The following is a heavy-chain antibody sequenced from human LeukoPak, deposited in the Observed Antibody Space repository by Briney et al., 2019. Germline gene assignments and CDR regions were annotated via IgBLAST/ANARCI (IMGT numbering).Heavy chain of an antibody. CDR3: ARRGYSDSSGYDY. Sequence: SETLSLTCTVSGGSISSSSYYWGWIRQPPGKGLEWIGSIYYSGSTYYNPSLKSRVTISVDTSKNQFSLKLSSVTAADTAVYYCARRGYSDSSGYDYWGQGTLVTVSS. V-gene: IGHV4-39*07. D-gene: IGHD3-22*01. CDR2: IYYSGST. CDR1: GGSISSSSYY. J-gene: IGHJ4*02.